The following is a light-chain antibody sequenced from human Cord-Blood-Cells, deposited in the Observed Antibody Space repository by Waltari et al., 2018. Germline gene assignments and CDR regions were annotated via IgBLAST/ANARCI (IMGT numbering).Light chain of an antibody. CDR1: SSDVGGYNY. CDR2: DVS. Sequence: QSALTQPASVSGSPGQSITISCPGPSSDVGGYNYVSRYQQHPGKAPKLMIYDVSNRPSGVSNRFSGAKSGNTASLTISGLQAEDEADYYCSSYTSSSTLYVFGTGTKVTVL. CDR3: SSYTSSSTLYV. V-gene: IGLV2-14*01. J-gene: IGLJ1*01.